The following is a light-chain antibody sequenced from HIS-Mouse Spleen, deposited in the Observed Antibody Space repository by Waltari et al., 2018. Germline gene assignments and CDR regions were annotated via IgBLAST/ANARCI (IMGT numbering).Light chain of an antibody. CDR3: SSYTSSSTF. V-gene: IGLV2-14*01. J-gene: IGLJ1*01. CDR2: EVS. CDR1: SRDVAAYTH. Sequence: QSALTQPASVSGSPGQSITISCPGTSRDVAAYTHVSWYQQHPGKAPKLMIYEVSNRHSGVSNRFSGSKSGNTASLTISGLQAEDEADYYCSSYTSSSTFFGTGTKVTVL.